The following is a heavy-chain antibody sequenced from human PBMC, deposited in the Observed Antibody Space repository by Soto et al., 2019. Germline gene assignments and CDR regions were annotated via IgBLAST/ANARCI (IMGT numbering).Heavy chain of an antibody. Sequence: GGSLRLSCAASGFTFSSYAMYWVRQAPGKGLEWMAFISHDGNNTYYADSVKGRFSISRDNSKNTLYLQMNSLRTEDTAMFYCARPRYYDESTTYSDGQTADYWGLGTLVTV. CDR2: ISHDGNNT. J-gene: IGHJ4*02. V-gene: IGHV3-30-3*01. CDR3: ARPRYYDESTTYSDGQTADY. D-gene: IGHD3-3*01. CDR1: GFTFSSYA.